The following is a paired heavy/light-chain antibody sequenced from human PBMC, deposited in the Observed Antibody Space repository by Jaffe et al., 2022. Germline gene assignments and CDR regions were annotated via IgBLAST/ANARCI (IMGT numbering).Heavy chain of an antibody. CDR1: GYTFSNYG. Sequence: QVQLVQSGAEVKKPGASVKVSCKASGYTFSNYGIHWVRQAPGQRLEWMGWINPETVNIKYSHKFQGRVTITRDTSANTAYMEFRNLISEDTAVYYCARGDIVVVEGPTLGWFDSWGQGTVVTVSS. CDR2: INPETVNI. J-gene: IGHJ5*01. D-gene: IGHD2-15*01. V-gene: IGHV1-3*01. CDR3: ARGDIVVVEGPTLGWFDS.
Light chain of an antibody. CDR1: QSLHYSHGKTY. CDR3: MQSLHLPPT. V-gene: IGKV2-29*02. J-gene: IGKJ1*01. CDR2: EAS. Sequence: DVLLTQTPLSLSVTPGQTASISCKSTQSLHYSHGKTYLYWYLQKPGQSPQLLIYEASSRFSGVPHRFSGSGSGTDFTLKISPVEAEDVGIYFCMQSLHLPPTFGQGTKVEI.